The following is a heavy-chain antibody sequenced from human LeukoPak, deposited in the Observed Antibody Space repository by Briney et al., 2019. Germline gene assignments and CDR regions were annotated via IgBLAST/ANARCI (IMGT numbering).Heavy chain of an antibody. J-gene: IGHJ5*02. Sequence: SETLSLTCAVYGGSFSGYYWSWIRQPPGKGLEWIGEINHSGSTNYNPSLKSRVTISVDTSKNQFSLKLSSVTAADTAVYYCARGLYYDFWSGYFRNNWFDPWGQGTLVTVSA. CDR3: ARGLYYDFWSGYFRNNWFDP. V-gene: IGHV4-34*01. CDR1: GGSFSGYY. CDR2: INHSGST. D-gene: IGHD3-3*01.